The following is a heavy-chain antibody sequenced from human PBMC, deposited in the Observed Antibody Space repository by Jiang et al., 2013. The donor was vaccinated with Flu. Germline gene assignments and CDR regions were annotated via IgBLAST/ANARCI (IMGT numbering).Heavy chain of an antibody. Sequence: LEWIGYIYYSGSTYYNPSLKSRVTISVDTSKNQFSLKLSSVTAADTAVYYCARELTGDGRTDYWGQGTLVTVSS. J-gene: IGHJ4*02. D-gene: IGHD7-27*01. CDR2: IYYSGST. CDR3: ARELTGDGRTDY. V-gene: IGHV4-31*02.